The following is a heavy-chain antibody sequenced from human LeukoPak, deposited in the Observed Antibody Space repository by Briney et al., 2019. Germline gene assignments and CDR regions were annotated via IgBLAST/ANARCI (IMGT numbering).Heavy chain of an antibody. Sequence: AGSLRLSCTVSGFTVSINSMSWVRQAPGKGLEWVSFIYSGGNTHYSDSVKGRFTISRDNSKNTLYLQMNSLRAEDTAVYYCARETRGDYMDVWGKGTTVTISS. J-gene: IGHJ6*03. CDR1: GFTVSINS. CDR3: ARETRGDYMDV. CDR2: IYSGGNT. V-gene: IGHV3-66*01. D-gene: IGHD3-10*01.